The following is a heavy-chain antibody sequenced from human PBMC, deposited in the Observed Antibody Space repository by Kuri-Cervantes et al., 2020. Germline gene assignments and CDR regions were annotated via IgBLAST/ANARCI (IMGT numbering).Heavy chain of an antibody. V-gene: IGHV3-69-1*01. Sequence: LSLTCAVDGVSFSNHYWNWVRQAPRRGLEWVSLLGSSRTIYCADSVKGRFTISRDNSKNTLYLQMNSLRAEDTAVYYCARAHGTEGSGSYPHETDFDYWGQGTLVTVSS. CDR3: ARAHGTEGSGSYPHETDFDY. CDR2: LGSSRTI. D-gene: IGHD3-10*01. CDR1: GVSFSNHY. J-gene: IGHJ4*02.